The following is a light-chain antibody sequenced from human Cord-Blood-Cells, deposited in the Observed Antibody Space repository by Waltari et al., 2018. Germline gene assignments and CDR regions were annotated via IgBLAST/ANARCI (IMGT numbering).Light chain of an antibody. J-gene: IGKJ2*01. CDR3: QQYDMYPPYT. CDR1: QGISSY. Sequence: AIRITQSPSSLSASTGDRVTITCRASQGISSYFAWYQQKPGKAPKLLIYAASTLQSGVPSRFSGSGSGTDFTLTISCLQSEDFATYYCQQYDMYPPYTFGQGTKLEIK. CDR2: AAS. V-gene: IGKV1-8*01.